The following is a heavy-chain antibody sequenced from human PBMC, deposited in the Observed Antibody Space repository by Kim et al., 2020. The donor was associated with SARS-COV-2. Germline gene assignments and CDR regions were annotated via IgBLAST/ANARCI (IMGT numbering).Heavy chain of an antibody. D-gene: IGHD1-26*01. Sequence: DSVKGRFTISRDNSKNTLYLQMNSLRAEDTAVYYCARGGSSKWELRYFDYWGQGTLVTVSS. V-gene: IGHV3-30*07. CDR3: ARGGSSKWELRYFDY. J-gene: IGHJ4*02.